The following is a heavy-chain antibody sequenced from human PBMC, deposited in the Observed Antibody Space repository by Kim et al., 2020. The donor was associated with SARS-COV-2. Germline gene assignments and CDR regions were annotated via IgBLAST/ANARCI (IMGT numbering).Heavy chain of an antibody. CDR3: ARDIYY. J-gene: IGHJ4*02. CDR1: GDSFNSYV. V-gene: IGHV1-69*13. Sequence: SVKVSCKASGDSFNSYVFSWVRQAPGQGLEWMGGIVPLIGTPDYAQTFQGRLTITADESTNTAYMELSNLRSEDTAIYYCARDIYYWGQGTMVTVSS. CDR2: IVPLIGTP.